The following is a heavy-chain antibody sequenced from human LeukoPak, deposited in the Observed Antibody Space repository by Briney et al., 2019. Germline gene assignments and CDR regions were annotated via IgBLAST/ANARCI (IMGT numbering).Heavy chain of an antibody. Sequence: PGGSLRLSCSDSGITFSSYWMSWVRQAPGKGLEWVANIKPDGSEKYYVDSVKGRFTISRDNAKNSLYLQMNSLRAEDTAVYYCARGIAAAGPYWGQGTLVTVSS. CDR1: GITFSSYW. V-gene: IGHV3-7*01. J-gene: IGHJ4*02. CDR2: IKPDGSEK. CDR3: ARGIAAAGPY. D-gene: IGHD6-13*01.